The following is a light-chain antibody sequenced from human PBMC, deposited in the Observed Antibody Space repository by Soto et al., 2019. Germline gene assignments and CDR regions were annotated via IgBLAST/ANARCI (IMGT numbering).Light chain of an antibody. CDR1: QSVCTY. V-gene: IGKV3-11*01. CDR3: QQRNNWPRST. Sequence: EIVLTQSPATLSLYPGERATLSCRASQSVCTYLAWYQQKRGQAPRLLMYDASNRASGVPARFSGSGSGTDFTLTISSLEPEDFAVYYCQQRNNWPRSTFGQGTRLEIK. CDR2: DAS. J-gene: IGKJ5*01.